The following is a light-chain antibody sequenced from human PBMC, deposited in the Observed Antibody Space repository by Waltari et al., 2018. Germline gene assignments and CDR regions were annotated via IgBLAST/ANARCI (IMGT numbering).Light chain of an antibody. CDR1: QSVGRS. V-gene: IGKV3-20*01. Sequence: EIVLTPSPGTLSLSPGEPATLSCRASQSVGRSLVWYQQKPGQAPRLLIYDTYKRATGIPDRFGGSGSGTDFSLTISRVGPEDFALYYCQKYDRLPATFGQGTKVEIK. CDR2: DTY. J-gene: IGKJ1*01. CDR3: QKYDRLPAT.